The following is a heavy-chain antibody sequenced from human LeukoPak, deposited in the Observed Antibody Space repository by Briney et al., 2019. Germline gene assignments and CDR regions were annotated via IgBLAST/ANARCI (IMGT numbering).Heavy chain of an antibody. CDR2: IHASGNS. V-gene: IGHV4-4*07. Sequence: PSETLSLTCTVSDVSISSHYWSWIRQPAGKGLECIGRIHASGNSNYFSSLKSRVTMSVDTSKNQFSLKLSSVTAADTAVYFCARVASGWYYFDYWGQGSLVTVSS. J-gene: IGHJ4*02. CDR1: DVSISSHY. D-gene: IGHD6-19*01. CDR3: ARVASGWYYFDY.